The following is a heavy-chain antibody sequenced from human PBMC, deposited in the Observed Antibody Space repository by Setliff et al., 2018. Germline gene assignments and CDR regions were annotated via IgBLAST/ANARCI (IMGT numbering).Heavy chain of an antibody. J-gene: IGHJ4*02. V-gene: IGHV1-2*06. CDR1: GYTLTNYY. D-gene: IGHD6-19*01. CDR2: INPNSGGT. CDR3: ARDFLGQWGGKGGLDY. Sequence: ASVKVSCKASGYTLTNYYIHWVRQAPGQGLEWMGRINPNSGGTNYAQKFQGRVTMTRDTSTSTVYVELSSLRSEDTAVYYCARDFLGQWGGKGGLDYWGQGTLVTVSS.